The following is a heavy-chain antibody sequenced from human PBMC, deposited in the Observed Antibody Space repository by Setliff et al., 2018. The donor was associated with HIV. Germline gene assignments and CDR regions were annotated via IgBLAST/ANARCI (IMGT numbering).Heavy chain of an antibody. CDR2: FDPEDGET. CDR1: GYTLTELS. D-gene: IGHD3-22*01. Sequence: ASVKVSCKVSGYTLTELSMHWVRQAPGKGLEWMGGFDPEDGETIYAQKFQGRVTMTEDTSTDTAYMELSSLRSEDTAVYYCARVAPPYYYDSSGYYALDIWGQGTMVTVSS. CDR3: ARVAPPYYYDSSGYYALDI. J-gene: IGHJ3*02. V-gene: IGHV1-24*01.